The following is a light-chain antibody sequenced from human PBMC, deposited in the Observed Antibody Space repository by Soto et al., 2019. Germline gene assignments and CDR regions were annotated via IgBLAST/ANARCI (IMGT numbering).Light chain of an antibody. CDR3: QQYNDWPLT. CDR2: GAF. CDR1: QSVSSN. J-gene: IGKJ1*01. V-gene: IGKV3-15*01. Sequence: EIVMTQSPVTLSVSPGERVTLSCRASQSVSSNLAWYQQKPGQAPSLLIHGAFTRATGIPARFSGTGSGTEFTLTISSLQSEDFALYYCQQYNDWPLTFGQGTKVDI.